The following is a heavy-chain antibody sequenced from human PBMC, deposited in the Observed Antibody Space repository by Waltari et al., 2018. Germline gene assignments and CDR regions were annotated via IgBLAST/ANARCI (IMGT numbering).Heavy chain of an antibody. V-gene: IGHV4-59*01. CDR3: ARARITMVRGVIITGYYHYYYMDV. J-gene: IGHJ6*03. Sequence: QVQLQESGPGLVKPSETLSLTCTVSGGSISSYYWSWIRQPPGKGLEWIGYIYYSGSTNYNPSLKSRVTISVDTSKNQFSLKLSSVTAADTAVYYCARARITMVRGVIITGYYHYYYMDVWGKGTTVTVSS. CDR2: IYYSGST. CDR1: GGSISSYY. D-gene: IGHD3-10*01.